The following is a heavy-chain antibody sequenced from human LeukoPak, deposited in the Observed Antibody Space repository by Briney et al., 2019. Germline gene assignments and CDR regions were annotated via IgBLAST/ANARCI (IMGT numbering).Heavy chain of an antibody. J-gene: IGHJ4*02. Sequence: PSETLSLTCTVSGGSISSSSYYWGWIRQPPGKGLEWIGSIYYSGSTYYNPSLKSRVTISVDTSKNQFSLKLSSVTAADTAVYYCAREVAVAGKPPSYDYWGQGTLVTVSS. V-gene: IGHV4-39*07. CDR2: IYYSGST. CDR3: AREVAVAGKPPSYDY. CDR1: GGSISSSSYY. D-gene: IGHD6-19*01.